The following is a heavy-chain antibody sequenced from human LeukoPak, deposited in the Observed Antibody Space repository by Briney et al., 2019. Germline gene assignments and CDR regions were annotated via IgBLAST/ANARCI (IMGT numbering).Heavy chain of an antibody. V-gene: IGHV3-48*01. CDR3: ASGSGGSYYFDY. D-gene: IGHD2-15*01. Sequence: GGSLRLSCVASGFTFSTYSINWVRHAPGKGLEWISYISSGGTTTYYADSVKGRFTISRDNAKNSLLLQMNSLRAEDTAVYYCASGSGGSYYFDYWGQGTLVTFSS. CDR2: ISSGGTTT. CDR1: GFTFSTYS. J-gene: IGHJ4*02.